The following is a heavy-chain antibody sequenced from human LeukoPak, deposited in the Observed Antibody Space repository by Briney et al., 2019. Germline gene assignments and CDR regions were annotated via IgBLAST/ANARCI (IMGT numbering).Heavy chain of an antibody. V-gene: IGHV3-64D*06. CDR1: GFTFSTYG. Sequence: PGGSLRLSCSVSGFTFSTYGMHWARQAPGKGLEYVSAISSNGDNTYYADSVKGRFTISRDNSKNTLYLQMSSLRADDTAVYYCVRGTGYWGQGTLVTVSS. J-gene: IGHJ4*02. CDR3: VRGTGY. CDR2: ISSNGDNT.